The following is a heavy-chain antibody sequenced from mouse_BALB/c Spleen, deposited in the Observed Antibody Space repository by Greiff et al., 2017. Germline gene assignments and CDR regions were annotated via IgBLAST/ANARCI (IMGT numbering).Heavy chain of an antibody. CDR1: GFSLTSYG. Sequence: VKLMESGPGLVAPSQSLSITCTVSGFSLTSYGVHWVRQPPGKGLEWLGVIWAGGSTNYNSALMSRLSISKDNSKSQVFLKMNSLQTDDTAMYYCANYGNLYAMDYWGQGTSVTVSS. J-gene: IGHJ4*01. CDR2: IWAGGST. CDR3: ANYGNLYAMDY. D-gene: IGHD2-1*01. V-gene: IGHV2-9*02.